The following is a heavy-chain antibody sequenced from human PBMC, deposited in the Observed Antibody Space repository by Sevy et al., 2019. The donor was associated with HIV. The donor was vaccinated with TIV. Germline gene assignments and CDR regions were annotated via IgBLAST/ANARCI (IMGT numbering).Heavy chain of an antibody. J-gene: IGHJ6*02. V-gene: IGHV4-61*02. D-gene: IGHD3-10*01. CDR2: VYSSGRT. CDR3: ARDWIRRDYYHGMDV. Sequence: SETLSLTCTVSGDSISSGNHWWSWIRQPAGKGLEWIGRVYSSGRTMYNSSLKSRVTMSVDTSKNQFSLMVSSLIAADTAIYYCARDWIRRDYYHGMDVWGQGTTVTVSS. CDR1: GDSISSGNHW.